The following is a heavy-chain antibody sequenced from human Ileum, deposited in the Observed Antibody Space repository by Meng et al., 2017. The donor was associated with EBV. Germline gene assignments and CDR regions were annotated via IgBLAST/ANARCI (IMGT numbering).Heavy chain of an antibody. J-gene: IGHJ4*02. CDR3: TRQGQDL. Sequence: QVKGVGSGGVVVQPGRSLMPSYVVAGLTFSKQIIHWIRQAPGEGLDWVAVISSENYTYYSDSVKGRFTITRDNSANTVYLQMDNLGPQDTALYFCTRQGQDLWGQGTLVTVSS. V-gene: IGHV3-30*03. CDR1: GLTFSKQI. CDR2: ISSENYT. D-gene: IGHD2-15*01.